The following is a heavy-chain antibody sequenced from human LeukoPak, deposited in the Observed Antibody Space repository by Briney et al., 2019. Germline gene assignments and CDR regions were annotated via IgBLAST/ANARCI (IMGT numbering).Heavy chain of an antibody. CDR2: IYYSGST. CDR1: GGSISSYY. CDR3: ARDGTHYYGSGSYLGGGWFDP. V-gene: IGHV4-59*01. Sequence: SETLSLTCTVSGGSISSYYWSWIRQLPGKGLEWIGYIYYSGSTNYNPSLKSRVTISVDTSKNQFSLKLSSVTAADTAVYYCARDGTHYYGSGSYLGGGWFDPWGQGTLVTVSS. D-gene: IGHD3-10*01. J-gene: IGHJ5*02.